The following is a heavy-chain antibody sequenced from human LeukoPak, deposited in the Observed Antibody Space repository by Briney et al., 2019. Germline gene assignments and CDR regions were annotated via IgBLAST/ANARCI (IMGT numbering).Heavy chain of an antibody. CDR1: GFTFSDYY. J-gene: IGHJ4*02. CDR2: ISSSGSTI. CDR3: ATYCSGGRCYPTFDY. Sequence: GGSLRLSCAASGFTFSDYYMSWIRQAPGKGLEWVSDISSSGSTIYYADSVKGRFTISRDNAKNSLYLQMNSLRAEDTAVYYCATYCSGGRCYPTFDYWGQGTLVTVSS. D-gene: IGHD2-15*01. V-gene: IGHV3-11*01.